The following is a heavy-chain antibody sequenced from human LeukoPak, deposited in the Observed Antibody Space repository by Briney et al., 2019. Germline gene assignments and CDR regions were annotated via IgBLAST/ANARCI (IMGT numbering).Heavy chain of an antibody. CDR2: INPNSGGT. CDR1: GYTFTGYY. CDR3: ARSSHSSSSGDY. Sequence: ASVKVSCKASGYTFTGYYMHWVRQAPGQGLEWMGWINPNSGGTNYAQKFQGRVTMTRDTSISTAYMELSRLRSDDTAVYYCARSSHSSSSGDYWGQGTLVTVSS. V-gene: IGHV1-2*02. D-gene: IGHD6-6*01. J-gene: IGHJ4*02.